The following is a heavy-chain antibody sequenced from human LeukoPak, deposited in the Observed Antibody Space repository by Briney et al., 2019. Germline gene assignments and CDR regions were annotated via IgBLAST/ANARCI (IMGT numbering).Heavy chain of an antibody. D-gene: IGHD2-21*02. CDR2: IYTSGST. CDR1: GGSISSYY. V-gene: IGHV4-4*07. Sequence: PSETLSLTCTVSGGSISSYYRSWIRQPAGKGLEWIGRIYTSGSTNYNPSLKSRVTISVDKSKNQFSLKLSSVTAADTTVYYCARDMVLEDYKFVDVVTAILGGGWFDPWGQGTLVTVSS. CDR3: ARDMVLEDYKFVDVVTAILGGGWFDP. J-gene: IGHJ5*02.